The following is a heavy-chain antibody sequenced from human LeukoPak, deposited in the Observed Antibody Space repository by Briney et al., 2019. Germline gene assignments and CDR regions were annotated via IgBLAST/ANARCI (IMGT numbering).Heavy chain of an antibody. J-gene: IGHJ3*02. CDR3: ARPQGYCSGGSCQGAFDI. D-gene: IGHD2-15*01. CDR2: ISSSSSYT. Sequence: GGSLRLSCAASGFTFSDYYMSWIRQAPGKGLEWGSYISSSSSYTNYADSVKGRFTISRDNAKNSLYLQMNSLRAEDTAVYYCARPQGYCSGGSCQGAFDIWGQGTMVTVSS. V-gene: IGHV3-11*06. CDR1: GFTFSDYY.